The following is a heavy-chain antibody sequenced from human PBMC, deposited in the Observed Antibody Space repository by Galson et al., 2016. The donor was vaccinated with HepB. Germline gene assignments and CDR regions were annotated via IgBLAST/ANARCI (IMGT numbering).Heavy chain of an antibody. CDR1: GFTFRNHQ. CDR3: ARDLSGPDH. V-gene: IGHV3-74*01. CDR2: IEGDGNSP. Sequence: SLRLSCAVSGFTFRNHQMHWVRQVPGKGLVWVSRIEGDGNSPIYADSVKGRFTISRDNAENTLYLQMNSLRAEDTAVYYCARDLSGPDHWGQGTLVTVSS. J-gene: IGHJ4*02.